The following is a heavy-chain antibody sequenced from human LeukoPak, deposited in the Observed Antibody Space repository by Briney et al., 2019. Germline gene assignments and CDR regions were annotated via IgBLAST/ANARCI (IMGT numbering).Heavy chain of an antibody. Sequence: PSGTLSLTCAVSGGSISSSNWWSWVRQPPGKRLEWIGEIYHSGSTNYNPSLKSRVTISVDKSKNQFSLKLSSVTAADTAVYYCARLVTTAWTYYYGMDVWGQGTTVTVSS. CDR1: GGSISSSNW. D-gene: IGHD4-11*01. J-gene: IGHJ6*02. CDR3: ARLVTTAWTYYYGMDV. CDR2: IYHSGST. V-gene: IGHV4-4*02.